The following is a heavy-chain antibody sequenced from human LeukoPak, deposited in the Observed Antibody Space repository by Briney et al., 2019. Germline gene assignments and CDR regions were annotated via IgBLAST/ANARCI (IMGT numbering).Heavy chain of an antibody. CDR1: GFIFSGYW. J-gene: IGHJ5*02. Sequence: GGSLRLSCAASGFIFSGYWMHCVRQAPGKGLVWLSRIKNDGSITSYADSVKGRFTISRDNAKNTLYLQMNSLRVADTAVYFGTKSDWFDPWGEGTLVSVSS. V-gene: IGHV3-74*01. CDR2: IKNDGSIT. D-gene: IGHD3-3*01. CDR3: TKSDWFDP.